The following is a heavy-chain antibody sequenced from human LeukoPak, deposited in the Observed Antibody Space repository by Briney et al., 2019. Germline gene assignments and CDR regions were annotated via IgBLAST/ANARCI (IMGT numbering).Heavy chain of an antibody. D-gene: IGHD3-10*01. J-gene: IGHJ4*02. CDR1: GFTFSSYA. V-gene: IGHV3-30*04. CDR3: AREGVDYYGSGSFDY. Sequence: PGRSLRLSCAASGFTFSSYAMHWVRQAPGKGLEWVAVISYDGSNKKYADSVKGRFTISRDNSKNTLYLQMNSLRAEDTAVYYCAREGVDYYGSGSFDYWGQGTLVTVSS. CDR2: ISYDGSNK.